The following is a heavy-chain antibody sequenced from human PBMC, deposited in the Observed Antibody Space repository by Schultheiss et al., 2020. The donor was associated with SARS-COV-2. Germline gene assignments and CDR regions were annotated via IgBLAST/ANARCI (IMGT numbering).Heavy chain of an antibody. CDR3: ARGNDFVYFFDS. J-gene: IGHJ4*02. CDR2: IYYSGST. Sequence: SEILSLTCTVSGDSIKRGGYPWSWIRQPPGKGLEWIGYIYYSGSTYYNPSLKSRVTISVDASKNQFSLKLTSWTAADAAIYYCARGNDFVYFFDSWGQGTLVTVSS. V-gene: IGHV4-30-4*01. CDR1: GDSIKRGGYP. D-gene: IGHD3-3*01.